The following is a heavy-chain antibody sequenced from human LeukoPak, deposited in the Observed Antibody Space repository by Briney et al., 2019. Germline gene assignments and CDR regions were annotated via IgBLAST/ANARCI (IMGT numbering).Heavy chain of an antibody. Sequence: PSETLSLTCTVSGGSISSSSYYWGWIRQPPGEGLEWIGSIYYSGNTYYNPSLKSRVTISVDTSKNQFSLKLSSVTAADTAVYYCARDRSGYCSGGSCYSGGWFDPWGQGTLVTVSS. CDR2: IYYSGNT. CDR3: ARDRSGYCSGGSCYSGGWFDP. D-gene: IGHD2-15*01. V-gene: IGHV4-39*07. CDR1: GGSISSSSYY. J-gene: IGHJ5*02.